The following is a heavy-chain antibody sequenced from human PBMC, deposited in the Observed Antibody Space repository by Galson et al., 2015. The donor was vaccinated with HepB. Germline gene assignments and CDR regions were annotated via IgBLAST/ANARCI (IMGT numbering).Heavy chain of an antibody. CDR3: ARDLVGANL. V-gene: IGHV3-33*01. CDR2: IWYDGSNK. CDR1: GFTFSGYG. Sequence: SLRLSCAASGFTFSGYGMHWVRQAPGKGLEWVAVIWYDGSNKYYADSVKGRFTISRDNSKNTLYLQMNSLRAEDTAVYYCARDLVGANLWGQGTLVTVSS. J-gene: IGHJ5*02. D-gene: IGHD1-26*01.